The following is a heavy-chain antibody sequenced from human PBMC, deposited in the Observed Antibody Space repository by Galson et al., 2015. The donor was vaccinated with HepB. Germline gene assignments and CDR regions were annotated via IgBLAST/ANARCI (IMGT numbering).Heavy chain of an antibody. CDR1: GYTFTSYY. Sequence: SVKVSCKASGYTFTSYYMHWVRQAPGQGLEWMGIINPSGGSTSYTQKFQGRVTMTRDTSTSTVYMELSSLRSEDTAVYYCARDQDTAMVRGYYYGMDVWGQGTTVTVSS. CDR3: ARDQDTAMVRGYYYGMDV. D-gene: IGHD5-18*01. CDR2: INPSGGST. V-gene: IGHV1-46*01. J-gene: IGHJ6*02.